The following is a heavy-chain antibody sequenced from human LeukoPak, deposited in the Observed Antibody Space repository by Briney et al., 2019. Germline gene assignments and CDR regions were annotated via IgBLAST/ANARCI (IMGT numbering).Heavy chain of an antibody. CDR3: ARGGRFGAVAGTMDY. V-gene: IGHV4-61*02. Sequence: SETLSLTCTVSGGSISSGSYYWSWIRQPAGKGLEWIGRIYTSGSTNYNPSLKSRFTISVDTSKNQFSLKLSSVTAADTAVYYCARGGRFGAVAGTMDYWGQGTLVTVSS. CDR2: IYTSGST. J-gene: IGHJ4*02. CDR1: GGSISSGSYY. D-gene: IGHD6-19*01.